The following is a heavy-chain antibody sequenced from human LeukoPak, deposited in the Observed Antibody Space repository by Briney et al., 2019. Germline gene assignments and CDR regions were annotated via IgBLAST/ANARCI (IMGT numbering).Heavy chain of an antibody. CDR2: ISGSGTNT. D-gene: IGHD3-22*01. CDR1: GFTFSSYA. Sequence: PGGSLRLSCAASGFTFSSYAMTWVRQAPGRGLEWVSVISGSGTNTDYADSVKGRFTISRDNSKNTLYLQMNSLRAEDTAVYYCTTDTGYYDSSGYYTPDAFDIWGQGTMVTVSS. CDR3: TTDTGYYDSSGYYTPDAFDI. V-gene: IGHV3-23*01. J-gene: IGHJ3*02.